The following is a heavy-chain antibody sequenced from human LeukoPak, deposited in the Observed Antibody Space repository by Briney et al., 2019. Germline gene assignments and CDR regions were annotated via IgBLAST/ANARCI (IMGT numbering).Heavy chain of an antibody. Sequence: PGGSLRLSCAASGFTFRSYDIHWIRQAPGKGLEWVSSISSSSSYIYYADSVKGRFTISRDNAKNSLYLQMNSLRAEDTAVYYCARDYNDYGDYLFDPWGQGTLVTVSS. CDR2: ISSSSSYI. CDR3: ARDYNDYGDYLFDP. CDR1: GFTFRSYD. V-gene: IGHV3-21*01. J-gene: IGHJ5*02. D-gene: IGHD4-17*01.